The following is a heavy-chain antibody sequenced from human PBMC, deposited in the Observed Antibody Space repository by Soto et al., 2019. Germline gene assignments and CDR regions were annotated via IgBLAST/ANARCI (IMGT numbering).Heavy chain of an antibody. CDR1: GFTFSDAW. D-gene: IGHD6-19*01. CDR2: IKSKTDGGTT. Sequence: PGGSLRLSCAASGFTFSDAWMSWVRQAPGKGLEWAGRIKSKTDGGTTDYAAPVKGRFTISRDDSKNTLYLQMNSLKTEDTAVYYCGHTVADFPWGQGTLVTVSS. J-gene: IGHJ5*02. CDR3: GHTVADFP. V-gene: IGHV3-15*01.